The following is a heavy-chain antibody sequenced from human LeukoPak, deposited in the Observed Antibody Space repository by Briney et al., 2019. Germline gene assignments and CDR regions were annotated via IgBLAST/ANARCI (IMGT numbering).Heavy chain of an antibody. D-gene: IGHD3-22*01. J-gene: IGHJ4*02. Sequence: GESLKISCKGSGYSFTSYWIGWVRQMPGKGLEWMGIIYPGDSDTRYSPSFQGQVTISADKSVSTAYLQWSSLKASDTAMYYCATSPGGYDSSGYYYEDYWGQGTLVTVSS. CDR1: GYSFTSYW. V-gene: IGHV5-51*01. CDR2: IYPGDSDT. CDR3: ATSPGGYDSSGYYYEDY.